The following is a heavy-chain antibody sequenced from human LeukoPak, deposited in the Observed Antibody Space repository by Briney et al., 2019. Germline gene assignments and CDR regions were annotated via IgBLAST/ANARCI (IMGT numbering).Heavy chain of an antibody. CDR1: GGTSSSYA. J-gene: IGHJ4*02. CDR2: IIPIFGTA. D-gene: IGHD3-3*01. CDR3: ATDGPFGVPSS. Sequence: SVKVSCKASGGTSSSYAISWVRQAPGQGLEWMGGIIPIFGTANYAQKFQGRVTITADESTSTAYMELSSLRSEDTAVYYCATDGPFGVPSSWGQGTLVTVSS. V-gene: IGHV1-69*13.